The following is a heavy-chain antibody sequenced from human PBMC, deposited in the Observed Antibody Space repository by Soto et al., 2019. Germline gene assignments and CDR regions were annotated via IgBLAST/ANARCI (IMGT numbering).Heavy chain of an antibody. Sequence: QVQLVESGGGVVQPGRSLRLSCAASGFTFSSYGMHWVRQAPGKGLEWVAVIWYDGSNKYYADSVKGRFTISRDNSKNTLYLQMNRLRAEDTAVYYCARTRYITRVRAKDYYYYYMDVWGKGTTLTVSS. CDR3: ARTRYITRVRAKDYYYYYMDV. CDR2: IWYDGSNK. V-gene: IGHV3-33*01. CDR1: GFTFSSYG. J-gene: IGHJ6*03. D-gene: IGHD3-10*01.